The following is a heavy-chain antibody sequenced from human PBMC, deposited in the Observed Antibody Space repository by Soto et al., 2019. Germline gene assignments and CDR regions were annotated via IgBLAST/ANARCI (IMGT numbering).Heavy chain of an antibody. J-gene: IGHJ5*02. CDR2: IYYSGST. Sequence: QVQLQESGPGLVKPSQTLSLTCTVSGGSISSGDYYWSWIRQHPGKGLEWIGYIYYSGSTYYHPSLKSRVTISVDTSKNQFSLELSSVTAADTAVYYCARWWSGSRQGVDPWGQGTLVTVSS. D-gene: IGHD3-3*01. CDR3: ARWWSGSRQGVDP. CDR1: GGSISSGDYY. V-gene: IGHV4-31*03.